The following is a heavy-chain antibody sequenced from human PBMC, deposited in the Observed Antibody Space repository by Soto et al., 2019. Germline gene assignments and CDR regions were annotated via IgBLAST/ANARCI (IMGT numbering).Heavy chain of an antibody. CDR1: GGSISTYY. CDR3: ARLRTSLTTGRAFDI. Sequence: QVQLQESGPGLVKPSETLSLTCTVSGGSISTYYWNWIRQPPGKGLEWIGYVYYSGTTNYNPSLKSRVTISVATSKNQFSLKLSSVTAADTAVYYCARLRTSLTTGRAFDIWGQGTMVTISS. D-gene: IGHD4-17*01. V-gene: IGHV4-59*01. CDR2: VYYSGTT. J-gene: IGHJ3*02.